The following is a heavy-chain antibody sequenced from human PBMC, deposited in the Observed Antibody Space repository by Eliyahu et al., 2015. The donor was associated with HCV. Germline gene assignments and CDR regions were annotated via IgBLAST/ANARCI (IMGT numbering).Heavy chain of an antibody. CDR2: ISYDGSNK. CDR3: AKDLGSSGCL. Sequence: QVQLVESGGGVVQPGRSLRLSCAASGFTFSSYGMHWVRQAPGKGLEWVAVISYDGSNKYYADSVKGRFTISRDNSKNTLYLQMNSLRAEDTAVYYCAKDLGSSGCLWGQGTLVTVSS. D-gene: IGHD6-19*01. V-gene: IGHV3-30*18. CDR1: GFTFSSYG. J-gene: IGHJ4*02.